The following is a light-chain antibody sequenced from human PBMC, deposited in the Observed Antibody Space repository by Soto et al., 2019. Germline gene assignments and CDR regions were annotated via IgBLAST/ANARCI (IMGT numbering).Light chain of an antibody. V-gene: IGKV1-39*01. J-gene: IGKJ2*01. CDR3: QQSYSTPYT. CDR1: QSIPNY. CDR2: AIS. Sequence: DVQITQSPSALSASVEGRFTIPYRASQSIPNYLNWYQQKPGKAPKLLMYAISTLQSGVPSRFGGSGSGTEFTLTISSLQPDDFAPYYCQQSYSTPYTFGQGTNLDI.